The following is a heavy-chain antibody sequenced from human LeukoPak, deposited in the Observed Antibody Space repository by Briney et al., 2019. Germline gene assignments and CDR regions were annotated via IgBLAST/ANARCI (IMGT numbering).Heavy chain of an antibody. CDR3: AKDQGTGSGSYFDY. V-gene: IGHV3-23*01. Sequence: PGGTLRLSCAASGFTFSSYGMSWVRQAPGKGLEWVSAISGSGGSAVYIDSVKGRFTISRDNSKNTLYLQMNSLRAEDTAAYYCAKDQGTGSGSYFDYWGQGTLVTVSS. D-gene: IGHD3-10*01. CDR1: GFTFSSYG. J-gene: IGHJ4*02. CDR2: ISGSGGSA.